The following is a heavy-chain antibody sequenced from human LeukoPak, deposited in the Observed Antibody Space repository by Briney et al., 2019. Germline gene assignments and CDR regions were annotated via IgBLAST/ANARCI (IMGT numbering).Heavy chain of an antibody. Sequence: SETPSLTCTVSGGSISSYYWNWIRQPPGKGLEWIGHIYYSGSTNYSPSLKSRVTISVDTSKNHFSLRLSSVTAADTAVYYCARGEFKTYGMDVWGQGTTVTVSS. CDR1: GGSISSYY. CDR2: IYYSGST. D-gene: IGHD3-10*01. J-gene: IGHJ6*02. V-gene: IGHV4-59*01. CDR3: ARGEFKTYGMDV.